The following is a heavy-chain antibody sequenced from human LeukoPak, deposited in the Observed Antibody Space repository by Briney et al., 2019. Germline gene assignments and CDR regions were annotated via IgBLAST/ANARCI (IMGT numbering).Heavy chain of an antibody. CDR2: IYTSGST. CDR1: GGSISSGSYY. V-gene: IGHV4-61*02. J-gene: IGHJ4*02. CDR3: ARVRDYGSGSYYAYYFDY. Sequence: SETLSLTCTVSGGSISSGSYYWSWIRQPAGKGLEWIGRIYTSGSTNYNPSLKSRVTISVDTSKNQFSLKLSSVTAADTAVYYCARVRDYGSGSYYAYYFDYWGQGTLVTVSS. D-gene: IGHD3-10*01.